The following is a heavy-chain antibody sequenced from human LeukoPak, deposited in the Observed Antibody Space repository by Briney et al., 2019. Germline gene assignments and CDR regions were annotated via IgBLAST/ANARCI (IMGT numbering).Heavy chain of an antibody. CDR3: VALGDRIY. D-gene: IGHD2-21*02. Sequence: GGSLRLSCAASGFTFSSYDMHWVRQATGKGLEWVSAISAAGDTYYLDSVKGRFTISRENAKSSLYLQMNSLRAGDTAVYYCVALGDRIYWGQGTLVTVSS. CDR2: ISAAGDT. J-gene: IGHJ4*02. V-gene: IGHV3-13*01. CDR1: GFTFSSYD.